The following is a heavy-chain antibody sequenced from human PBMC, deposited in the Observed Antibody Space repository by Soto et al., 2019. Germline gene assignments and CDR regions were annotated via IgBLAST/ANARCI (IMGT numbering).Heavy chain of an antibody. D-gene: IGHD2-2*02. V-gene: IGHV4-59*01. Sequence: KTSETLVLTCTVSCGSISSYYWSWIRQPPGKGLEWIGYIYYSGSTNYNPSLKSRATISVDTSKNQFSLKLSSVTAADTAVYYCARDQPLLYSFDYYGMDVWGQGTTVTVSS. CDR2: IYYSGST. CDR3: ARDQPLLYSFDYYGMDV. CDR1: CGSISSYY. J-gene: IGHJ6*02.